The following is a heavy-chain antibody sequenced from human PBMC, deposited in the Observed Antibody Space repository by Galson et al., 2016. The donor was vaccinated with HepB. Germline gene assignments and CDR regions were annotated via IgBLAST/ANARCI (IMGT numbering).Heavy chain of an antibody. Sequence: SLRLSCATSGFTFGTYDMSWFRQAPGKGLEWIGLIRRNSSGGTTEYAASAKGRFSISGDPSTSIAYLQMNGLKTDDTAIYYCSGASRRWYRGFDLWGQGTLVTVSS. CDR3: SGASRRWYRGFDL. V-gene: IGHV3-49*03. J-gene: IGHJ4*02. CDR2: IRRNSSGGTT. CDR1: GFTFGTYD. D-gene: IGHD6-13*01.